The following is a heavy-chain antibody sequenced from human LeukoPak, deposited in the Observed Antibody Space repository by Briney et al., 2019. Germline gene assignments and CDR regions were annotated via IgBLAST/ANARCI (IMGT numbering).Heavy chain of an antibody. CDR2: IYPGDSDT. Sequence: GESLKISCKGSGYSFTSSWIGWVRQMPGKGLEWEGIIYPGDSDTRYSPSFQGQVTISADKSITTAYLQWSSLKASDTAMYYCARRHHEWELLDYWGQGTLVTVSS. D-gene: IGHD1-26*01. CDR1: GYSFTSSW. J-gene: IGHJ4*02. CDR3: ARRHHEWELLDY. V-gene: IGHV5-51*01.